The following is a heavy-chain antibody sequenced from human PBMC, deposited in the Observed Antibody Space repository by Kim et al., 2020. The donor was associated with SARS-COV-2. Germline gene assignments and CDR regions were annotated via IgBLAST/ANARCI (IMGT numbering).Heavy chain of an antibody. Sequence: GGSLRLSCAASGFKFDDYAMHWVRQAPGKGLEWVSLISGDGGTTHYADSVKGRFTISTDNSKNSLYLQMTRLRTKDTAMYYCAKDIPGVRYFDWSPENVFDPWGQGTLVTVST. CDR2: ISGDGGTT. CDR3: AKDIPGVRYFDWSPENVFDP. J-gene: IGHJ5*02. CDR1: GFKFDDYA. D-gene: IGHD3-9*01. V-gene: IGHV3-43*02.